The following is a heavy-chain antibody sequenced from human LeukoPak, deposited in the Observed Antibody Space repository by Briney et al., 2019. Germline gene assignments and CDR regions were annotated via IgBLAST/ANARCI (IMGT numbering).Heavy chain of an antibody. Sequence: SETLSLTCTVSGGSISSYYWSWIRQPPGKGLEWIGYIYYSGTTYYNPSLKSRVTISLDTSKNQFSLNLSSVTAADTAVYYCARMLYSYGLGEPDYWGQGTLVTVSS. CDR1: GGSISSYY. CDR3: ARMLYSYGLGEPDY. J-gene: IGHJ4*02. CDR2: IYYSGTT. D-gene: IGHD5-18*01. V-gene: IGHV4-59*08.